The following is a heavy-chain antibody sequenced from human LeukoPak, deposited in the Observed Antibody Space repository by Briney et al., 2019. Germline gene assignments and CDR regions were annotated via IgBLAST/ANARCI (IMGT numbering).Heavy chain of an antibody. Sequence: ASVKVSCKASGYTFTSYGISWVRQAPGQGLEWMGWISAYNGNTNYAQKLQGRVTMTTDTSTSTAYMELRSLRSDDTAVYYCVRGNMVRGVRTYWFDPWGQGTLVTVSS. J-gene: IGHJ5*02. CDR2: ISAYNGNT. CDR1: GYTFTSYG. CDR3: VRGNMVRGVRTYWFDP. V-gene: IGHV1-18*01. D-gene: IGHD3-10*01.